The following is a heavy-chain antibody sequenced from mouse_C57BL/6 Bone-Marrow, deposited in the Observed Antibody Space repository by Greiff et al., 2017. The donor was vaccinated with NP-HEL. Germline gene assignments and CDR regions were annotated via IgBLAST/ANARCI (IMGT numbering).Heavy chain of an antibody. J-gene: IGHJ1*03. D-gene: IGHD2-4*01. CDR3: TRNYDYGYFDV. V-gene: IGHV6-6*01. CDR2: IRNKANNHAT. CDR1: GFTFSDAW. Sequence: EVKVEESGGGLVQPGGSMKLSCAASGFTFSDAWMDWVRQSPEKGLEWVAEIRNKANNHATYSAESVKGRFTISRDDSKSSVYLKKNSLRAEDTGIYYCTRNYDYGYFDVWGTGTTVTVSS.